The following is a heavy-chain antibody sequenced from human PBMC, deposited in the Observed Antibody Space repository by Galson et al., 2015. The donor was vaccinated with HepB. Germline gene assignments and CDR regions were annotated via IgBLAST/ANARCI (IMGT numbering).Heavy chain of an antibody. Sequence: SVKVSCKASGGTFSSYAISWVRQAPGQGLEWMGGIIPIFGTANYAQKFQGRVTITADESTSTVYMELSSLRSEDTAVYYCARSYGETGHWFDPWGQGTLVTVSS. V-gene: IGHV1-69*13. CDR2: IIPIFGTA. CDR1: GGTFSSYA. J-gene: IGHJ5*02. CDR3: ARSYGETGHWFDP. D-gene: IGHD4-17*01.